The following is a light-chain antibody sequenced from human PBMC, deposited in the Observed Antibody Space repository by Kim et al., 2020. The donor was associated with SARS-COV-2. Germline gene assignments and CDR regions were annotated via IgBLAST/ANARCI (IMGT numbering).Light chain of an antibody. J-gene: IGKJ4*01. V-gene: IGKV4-1*01. CDR2: WAS. CDR3: QQYYSTLPG. CDR1: QSVLYSSNNKDY. Sequence: DIVMPQSPDSLAVSLGERATINCKSSQSVLYSSNNKDYLAWYQQKPGQPPKLLIYWASTRESGVPDRFSGSGSGTDFTLTISSLQAEDVAVYYCQQYYSTLPGFGGGTKVDIK.